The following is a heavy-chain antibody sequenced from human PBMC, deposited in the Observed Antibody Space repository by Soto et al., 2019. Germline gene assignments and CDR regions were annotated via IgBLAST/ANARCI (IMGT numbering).Heavy chain of an antibody. D-gene: IGHD2-8*01. Sequence: EVQLLETGGGLIQPGGSLRLSCLASGFTVTSNYMIWVRQPPGKGLEWVSTTFSGGSTNYADSVKGRFTISRDNSKNTVYLQKNNLRVEDTAVYYCAKKPPSTIQGWAFGMDVWGQGTTVSVSS. CDR2: TFSGGST. V-gene: IGHV3-53*02. J-gene: IGHJ6*02. CDR1: GFTVTSNY. CDR3: AKKPPSTIQGWAFGMDV.